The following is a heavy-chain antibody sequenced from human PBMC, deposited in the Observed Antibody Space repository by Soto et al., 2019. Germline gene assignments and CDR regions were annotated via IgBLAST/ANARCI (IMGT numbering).Heavy chain of an antibody. V-gene: IGHV4-59*08. CDR3: ARRMTTRLNYYYYYYMEV. Sequence: SDPLSLTCTVSGGSISSYYWSWIRQPPGKGLEWIGYIYYSGSTNYNPSLKSRVTISVDTSRNQFSLKLSSVTAADTAVYYCARRMTTRLNYYYYYYMEVWGKGPTVTVSS. CDR1: GGSISSYY. CDR2: IYYSGST. D-gene: IGHD4-17*01. J-gene: IGHJ6*03.